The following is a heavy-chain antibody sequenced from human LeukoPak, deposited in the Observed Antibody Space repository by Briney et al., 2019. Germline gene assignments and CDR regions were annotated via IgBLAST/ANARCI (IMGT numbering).Heavy chain of an antibody. Sequence: GGSRRLSCAASGFNFDDYTMHWVRQAPGKGLEWVSLIFWDGSGIDYADSVKGRFTISRDNSKNSLFLQMNSLRNEDTALYYCAKAIGPAADYGLDVWGRGTTVTVSS. D-gene: IGHD6-13*01. CDR1: GFNFDDYT. CDR3: AKAIGPAADYGLDV. V-gene: IGHV3-43*01. J-gene: IGHJ6*02. CDR2: IFWDGSGI.